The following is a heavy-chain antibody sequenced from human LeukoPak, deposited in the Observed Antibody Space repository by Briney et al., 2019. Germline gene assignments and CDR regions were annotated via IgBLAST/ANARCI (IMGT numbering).Heavy chain of an antibody. CDR1: GGSISSGGYS. V-gene: IGHV4-30-2*01. Sequence: SGTLSLTCAVSGGSISSGGYSWSWIRQPPGRGLEWIGYIYHSGSTYYNPSLKSRVTISLDRSKNQFSLKLSSVTAADTAVYYCARRMISFGGVIDYYFDYWGQGTLVTVSS. CDR3: ARRMISFGGVIDYYFDY. CDR2: IYHSGST. J-gene: IGHJ4*02. D-gene: IGHD3-16*02.